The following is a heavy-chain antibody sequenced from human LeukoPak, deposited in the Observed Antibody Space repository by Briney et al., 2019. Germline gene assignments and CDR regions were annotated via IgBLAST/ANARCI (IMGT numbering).Heavy chain of an antibody. D-gene: IGHD6-19*01. CDR2: IYGAGRT. Sequence: GGSLRLSCAASGFTVSSNYMSWVRQAPGKGLEWVSVIYGAGRTYYADSVKGRFTISRDNSKNTLYLQMNSLRAEDTAVYYCARDRGSSGFAVLGYWGQGTLVTVSS. J-gene: IGHJ4*02. V-gene: IGHV3-53*01. CDR1: GFTVSSNY. CDR3: ARDRGSSGFAVLGY.